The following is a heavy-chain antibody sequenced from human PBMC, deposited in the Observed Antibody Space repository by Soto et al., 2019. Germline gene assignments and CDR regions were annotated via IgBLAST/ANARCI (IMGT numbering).Heavy chain of an antibody. V-gene: IGHV4-39*01. J-gene: IGHJ3*01. CDR1: GGSVSSGSFY. CDR3: ARRDIDHWNQGHAFAF. Sequence: QLQLKQSGPGLVKPWETLSLTCTVSGGSVSSGSFYWGWIRQPPGKGLEWIGDIYYNGDTYYNPSLKRLFTISVDTSDNQFSLKLSYGTAAVPAVYYCARRDIDHWNQGHAFAFWGQGTMVAVSS. CDR2: IYYNGDT. D-gene: IGHD1-1*01.